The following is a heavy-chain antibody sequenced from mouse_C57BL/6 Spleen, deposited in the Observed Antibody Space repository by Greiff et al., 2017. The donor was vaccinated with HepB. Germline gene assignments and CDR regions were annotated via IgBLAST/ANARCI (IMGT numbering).Heavy chain of an antibody. J-gene: IGHJ3*01. D-gene: IGHD1-1*01. Sequence: VQLQQSGAELVRPGASVTLSCKASGYTFTDYEMHWVKQTPVHGLEWIGAIDPETGGNAYNQKFKGKAILTADKSSSTAYMELRSLTSEDSAVYYCTRSSTTVVAPGAYWGQGTLVTVSA. CDR1: GYTFTDYE. CDR3: TRSSTTVVAPGAY. CDR2: IDPETGGN. V-gene: IGHV1-15*01.